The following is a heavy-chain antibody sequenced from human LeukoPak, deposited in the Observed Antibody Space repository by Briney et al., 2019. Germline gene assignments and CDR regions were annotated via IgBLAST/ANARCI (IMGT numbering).Heavy chain of an antibody. CDR2: IYPGDSDT. V-gene: IGHV5-51*01. Sequence: GESLKISCKGSGYSFTSYWIGWVRQMPGKGLEWMGIIYPGDSDTRYSPSFQGQVTISADKSISTAYLQWSSLKASDTAMYYCATFNSSSWYGGAFDYWGQGTLVTVSS. D-gene: IGHD6-13*01. J-gene: IGHJ4*02. CDR1: GYSFTSYW. CDR3: ATFNSSSWYGGAFDY.